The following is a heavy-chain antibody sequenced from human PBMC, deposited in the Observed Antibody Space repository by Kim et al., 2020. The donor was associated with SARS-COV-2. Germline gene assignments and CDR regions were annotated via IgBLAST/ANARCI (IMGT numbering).Heavy chain of an antibody. CDR1: GGSISSGGYY. CDR2: IYYSGST. D-gene: IGHD5-12*01. J-gene: IGHJ3*02. Sequence: SETLSLTCTVSGGSISSGGYYWSWIRQHPGKGLEWIGYIYYSGSTYYNPSLKSRVTISVDTSKNQFSLKLSSVTAADTAVYYCARDGGEWLRFGVDAFDIWGQGTMVTVSS. V-gene: IGHV4-31*03. CDR3: ARDGGEWLRFGVDAFDI.